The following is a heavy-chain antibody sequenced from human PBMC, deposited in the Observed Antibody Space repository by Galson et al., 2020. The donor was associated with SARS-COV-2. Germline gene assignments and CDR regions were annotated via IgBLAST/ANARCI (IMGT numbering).Heavy chain of an antibody. J-gene: IGHJ5*02. CDR1: GGSISSSGYY. V-gene: IGHV4-39*01. Sequence: SETLSLTCSVSGGSISSSGYYWGWVRQPPGQGLEWIGSIYHSGSTYHNPSLKSRVTISIDTSKNQFSLKVNSVTAADTAVYSCASQRVWAEKALDTWGQGTLVTVSS. CDR3: ASQRVWAEKALDT. D-gene: IGHD7-27*01. CDR2: IYHSGST.